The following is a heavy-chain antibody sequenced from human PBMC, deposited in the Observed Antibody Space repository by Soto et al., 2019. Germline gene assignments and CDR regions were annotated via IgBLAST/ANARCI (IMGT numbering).Heavy chain of an antibody. Sequence: KPSETLSLTCTVSGDSISSYFWSCIRHPAGKGLEWIGRVHTSGSTTYNPSLKSRVTMSVDTSKSQFSLKLTSVTAADTAVYYCARAKAVASKGWLEPWGQGTLVIVSS. V-gene: IGHV4-4*07. D-gene: IGHD6-19*01. J-gene: IGHJ5*02. CDR2: VHTSGST. CDR3: ARAKAVASKGWLEP. CDR1: GDSISSYF.